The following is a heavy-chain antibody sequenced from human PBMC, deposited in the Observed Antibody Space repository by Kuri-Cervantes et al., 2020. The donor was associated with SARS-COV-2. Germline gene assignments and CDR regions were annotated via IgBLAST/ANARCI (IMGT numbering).Heavy chain of an antibody. V-gene: IGHV4-39*07. CDR2: IYYSGST. D-gene: IGHD6-13*01. CDR3: ARVDGSWYFFY. J-gene: IGHJ4*02. Sequence: ESLKISCTVSGGSISSSSYYWGWIRQPPGKGLEWIGSIYYSGSTYYNPSLKSRVTISVDTSKNQFSLKLSSVTAADTAVYYCARVDGSWYFFYWGQGTLVTVSS. CDR1: GGSISSSSYY.